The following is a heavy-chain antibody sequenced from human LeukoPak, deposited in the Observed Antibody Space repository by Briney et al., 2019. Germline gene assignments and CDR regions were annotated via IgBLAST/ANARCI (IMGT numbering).Heavy chain of an antibody. D-gene: IGHD1-26*01. J-gene: IGHJ4*02. CDR2: LKQDGREK. Sequence: PGGSLRLSSEASGFTSTRYWMSWVRPAPGKGLEWVANLKQDGREKYYVDSMKGRFTISRDNAKNSLYLQMNSLRAEDTAVYYCAREGLWATGFDYWGQGTLVTVSS. V-gene: IGHV3-7*01. CDR3: AREGLWATGFDY. CDR1: GFTSTRYW.